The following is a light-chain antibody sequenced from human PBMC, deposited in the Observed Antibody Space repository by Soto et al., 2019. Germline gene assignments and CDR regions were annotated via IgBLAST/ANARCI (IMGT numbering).Light chain of an antibody. CDR3: QQYNNWPPVT. CDR2: GAS. J-gene: IGKJ2*01. V-gene: IGKV3-15*01. Sequence: EVVMTQSPATLSVSPGERATLSCRASQSVSSNLAWYQQKPGQAPRLLIYGASTRATGIPARFSGSGSGTEFTLTISSLQAEDFAVYYCQQYNNWPPVTFGQGTKLDIK. CDR1: QSVSSN.